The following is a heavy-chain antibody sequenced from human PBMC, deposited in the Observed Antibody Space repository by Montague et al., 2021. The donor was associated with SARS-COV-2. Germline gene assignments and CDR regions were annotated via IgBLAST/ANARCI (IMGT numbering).Heavy chain of an antibody. J-gene: IGHJ4*02. CDR3: ARQLPSYCATNKCYPYYFDG. CDR2: LSYTGRT. CDR1: GGSISSPDYY. D-gene: IGHD2-8*01. Sequence: SETLSLTCTVSGGSISSPDYYWGWTRQYPGMGLVWIVSLSYTGRTYYNPSLRSRVSFSMDTSKNHFSLSLSSVTVADTAVYFCARQLPSYCATNKCYPYYFDGWGQGALVTVSS. V-gene: IGHV4-39*01.